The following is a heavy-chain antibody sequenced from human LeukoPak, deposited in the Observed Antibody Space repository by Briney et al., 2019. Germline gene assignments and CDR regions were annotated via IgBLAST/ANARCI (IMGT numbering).Heavy chain of an antibody. CDR2: IYYTGNT. CDR3: ARGGYSSGWYYFDY. D-gene: IGHD6-19*01. Sequence: KASETLSLTCTVSGGSISGYYWSWIRQPPGKGLEWLGFIYYTGNTKYNPSLNSRLTMSVDTSRNQFSLRLSSVTAADTAVYYCARGGYSSGWYYFDYWGQGTLVTVSS. J-gene: IGHJ4*02. V-gene: IGHV4-59*01. CDR1: GGSISGYY.